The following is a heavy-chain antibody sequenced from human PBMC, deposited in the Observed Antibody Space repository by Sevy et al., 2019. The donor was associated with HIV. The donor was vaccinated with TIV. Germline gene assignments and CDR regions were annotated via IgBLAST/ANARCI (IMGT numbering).Heavy chain of an antibody. CDR1: GGSMSSYF. D-gene: IGHD3-10*01. CDR3: ARDSVLSPRVFDS. Sequence: SETLSLTCTVSGGSMSSYFWSWIRQPPGKDLEWIGYIYYTGTTNYNPSLKSRLTMSLDTSKNRFSLKLTAVTAADMAVYYCARDSVLSPRVFDSWGQGTLVTVS. J-gene: IGHJ4*02. V-gene: IGHV4-59*01. CDR2: IYYTGTT.